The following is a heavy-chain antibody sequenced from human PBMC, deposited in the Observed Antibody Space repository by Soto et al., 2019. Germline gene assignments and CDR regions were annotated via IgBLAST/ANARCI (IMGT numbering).Heavy chain of an antibody. J-gene: IGHJ4*02. V-gene: IGHV5-51*01. CDR2: IYPGDSDT. CDR1: GYSFTSYW. D-gene: IGHD1-26*01. CDR3: ARSNNRPYSGFDY. Sequence: GESLKISCKGSGYSFTSYWIGWVRQMPWKVLEWMGIIYPGDSDTRYSPSFQGQVTISADKSISTAYLQWSSLKASDTAMYYCARSNNRPYSGFDYWGQGTLVTVSS.